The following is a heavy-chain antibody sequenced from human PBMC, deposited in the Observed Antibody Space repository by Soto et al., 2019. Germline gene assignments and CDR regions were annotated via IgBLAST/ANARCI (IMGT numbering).Heavy chain of an antibody. J-gene: IGHJ3*02. D-gene: IGHD1-26*01. CDR2: IIPIFGTA. CDR3: ARDLGGSYAGAFDI. CDR1: GGTFSSFA. Sequence: SVKVSCKDSGGTFSSFAISWVRQSPGQGLEWMGGIIPIFGTANYAQKFQGRVTITADKSASTAYMELSSLRSEDTAVYYCARDLGGSYAGAFDIWGQGTMVTVSS. V-gene: IGHV1-69*06.